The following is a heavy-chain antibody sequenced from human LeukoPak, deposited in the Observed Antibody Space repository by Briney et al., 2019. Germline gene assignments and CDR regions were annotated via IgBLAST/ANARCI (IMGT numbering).Heavy chain of an antibody. D-gene: IGHD3-3*01. V-gene: IGHV1-69*05. J-gene: IGHJ6*03. CDR3: PRTYYDFWSGYMDV. CDR2: IIPIFGTA. Sequence: GSSVNVSCKASGGTFSSNAIGWVRQAPGQGLELMGGIIPIFGTANYAQKFQGRVTITTDESTSTAYMEVSSLRYEHTAVYCCPRTYYDFWSGYMDVWGKGTTVTVSS. CDR1: GGTFSSNA.